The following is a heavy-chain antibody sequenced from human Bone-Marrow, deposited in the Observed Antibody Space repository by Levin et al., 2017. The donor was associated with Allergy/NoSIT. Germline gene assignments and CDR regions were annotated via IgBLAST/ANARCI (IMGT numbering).Heavy chain of an antibody. CDR2: IKSKTDGGTT. J-gene: IGHJ4*02. Sequence: GESLKISCAASGFTFSNAWMSWVRQAPGKGLEWVGRIKSKTDGGTTDYAAPVKGRFTISRDDSKNTLYLQMNSLKTEDTAVYYCTTEGYCSSTSCYGRYYFDYWGQGTLVTVSS. CDR1: GFTFSNAW. CDR3: TTEGYCSSTSCYGRYYFDY. V-gene: IGHV3-15*01. D-gene: IGHD2-2*01.